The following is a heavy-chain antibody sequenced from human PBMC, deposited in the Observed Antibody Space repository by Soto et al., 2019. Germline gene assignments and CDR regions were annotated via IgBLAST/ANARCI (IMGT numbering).Heavy chain of an antibody. Sequence: VGSLRLSCAASGFTFSSYGMHWVRQAPGKGLEWVAVISFDGTNEDHADSVKGRFTISRDNSKNTLYLQMNSLRADDTAVYYCAKSRDYYYDMNVWGQGTTVTVSS. CDR2: ISFDGTNE. CDR1: GFTFSSYG. V-gene: IGHV3-30*18. D-gene: IGHD2-2*01. CDR3: AKSRDYYYDMNV. J-gene: IGHJ6*02.